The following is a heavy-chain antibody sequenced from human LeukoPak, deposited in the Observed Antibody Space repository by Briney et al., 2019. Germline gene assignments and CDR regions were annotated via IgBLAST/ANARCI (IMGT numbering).Heavy chain of an antibody. CDR3: AKDYEPLVGVHRWGDWFDP. Sequence: PGGPLRLSCAASGFSFSSYWMSWVRRAPGKGLEWVASIKYDAIEKHYVDSVKGRFTIFRDNAKNSLSLQMDSLRAEDTAVYYCAKDYEPLVGVHRWGDWFDPWGQGTLVTVSS. CDR2: IKYDAIEK. V-gene: IGHV3-7*03. J-gene: IGHJ5*02. D-gene: IGHD1-26*01. CDR1: GFSFSSYW.